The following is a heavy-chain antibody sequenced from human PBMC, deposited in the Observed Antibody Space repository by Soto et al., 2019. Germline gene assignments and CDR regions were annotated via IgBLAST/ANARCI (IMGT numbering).Heavy chain of an antibody. Sequence: LESGGGLVQPGGSLRLSCEASGFILSEVSMNWVRQAPGKGLEWLSYISGRSSSIYYSDSAMGRFTISRDNAKNTVYLQMDSLRVEDRAVYFCVRDQRPEPGVRVRRLGSGRYGMDVWGRGTTVTVSS. CDR2: ISGRSSSI. CDR1: GFILSEVS. V-gene: IGHV3-21*05. CDR3: VRDQRPEPGVRVRRLGSGRYGMDV. J-gene: IGHJ6*02. D-gene: IGHD2-15*01.